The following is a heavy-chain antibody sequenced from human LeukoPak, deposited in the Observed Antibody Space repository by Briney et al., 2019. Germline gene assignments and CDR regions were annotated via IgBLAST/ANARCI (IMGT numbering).Heavy chain of an antibody. CDR2: ITASGGST. Sequence: PGGSLRLSCAASGFSFRSYAMSWVRQAPGKGLEWVSTITASGGSTYYADSVKGRLTISRDNSKNTLFLQINSLRAEDTALYYCARDLHYYVAMDVWGQGTTVNVSS. CDR1: GFSFRSYA. V-gene: IGHV3-23*01. D-gene: IGHD3-10*02. J-gene: IGHJ6*02. CDR3: ARDLHYYVAMDV.